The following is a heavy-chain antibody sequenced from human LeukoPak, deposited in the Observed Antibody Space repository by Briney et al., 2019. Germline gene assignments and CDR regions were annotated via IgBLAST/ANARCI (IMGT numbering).Heavy chain of an antibody. Sequence: GGSLRLSCAASGFTFSSYAMSWVRQAPGKGLEWVSAISGSGGSTYYADSVKGRFTISRDNSKNTLYLQMNSLRAEDTGVYYCAKDEGLVGATTFDYWGQGTLVTVSS. CDR2: ISGSGGST. J-gene: IGHJ4*02. CDR1: GFTFSSYA. V-gene: IGHV3-23*01. D-gene: IGHD1-26*01. CDR3: AKDEGLVGATTFDY.